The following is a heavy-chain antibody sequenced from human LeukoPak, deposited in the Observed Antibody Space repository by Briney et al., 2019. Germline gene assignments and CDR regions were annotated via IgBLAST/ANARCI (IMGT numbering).Heavy chain of an antibody. CDR2: IKQDGSEK. J-gene: IGHJ4*02. CDR3: ARDDTVTTRVGFID. CDR1: GFTFSSYW. Sequence: PGGSLRLSSAASGFTFSSYWMSWVRQAPGKGLEWVANIKQDGSEKYYVDSVKGRFTISRDNAKNSLYLQMNSLRAEDTAVYYCARDDTVTTRVGFIDWGQGTLVTVSS. V-gene: IGHV3-7*01. D-gene: IGHD4-17*01.